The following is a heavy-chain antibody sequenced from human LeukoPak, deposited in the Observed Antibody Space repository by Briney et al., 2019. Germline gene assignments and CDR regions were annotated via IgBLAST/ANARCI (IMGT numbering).Heavy chain of an antibody. D-gene: IGHD3-10*01. CDR2: FDPEDGET. CDR3: ATGDYGSGSYFSY. CDR1: GYTLTELS. V-gene: IGHV1-24*01. J-gene: IGHJ4*02. Sequence: ASVKVSCMVSGYTLTELSMHWVRQAPGKGLEWMGGFDPEDGETIYAQKFQGRVTMTEDTSTVTAYMELSSLRSEDTAVYYCATGDYGSGSYFSYWGQGTLVTVSS.